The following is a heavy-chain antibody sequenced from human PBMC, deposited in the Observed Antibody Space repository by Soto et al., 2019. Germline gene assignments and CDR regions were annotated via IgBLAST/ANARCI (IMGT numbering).Heavy chain of an antibody. CDR2: IKEDGSEK. Sequence: GGSLRLCCADCRLTFSGYWMYWVRQAPGKGLEWVANIKEDGSEKNYVDSVRGRFTISRDNAKNSLYLQMNSLRAEDTAVYYCARGARIWGQGTMVTVSS. V-gene: IGHV3-7*01. J-gene: IGHJ3*02. CDR1: RLTFSGYW. CDR3: ARGARI.